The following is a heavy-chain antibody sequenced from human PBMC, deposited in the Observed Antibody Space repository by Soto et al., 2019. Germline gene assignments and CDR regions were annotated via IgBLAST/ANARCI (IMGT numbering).Heavy chain of an antibody. D-gene: IGHD6-19*01. Sequence: EVQLVETGGGLIQPGGYLRLSCAASGFTVSSNYMSWVRQAPGKGLEWVSVIYSGGSTYYADSVKGRFPISRDNSKNTLYLQMNSLRAEDTAVYYCARVAVSYDLEGYSSGGPWFDPWGQGTMVTVSS. J-gene: IGHJ5*02. V-gene: IGHV3-53*02. CDR1: GFTVSSNY. CDR2: IYSGGST. CDR3: ARVAVSYDLEGYSSGGPWFDP.